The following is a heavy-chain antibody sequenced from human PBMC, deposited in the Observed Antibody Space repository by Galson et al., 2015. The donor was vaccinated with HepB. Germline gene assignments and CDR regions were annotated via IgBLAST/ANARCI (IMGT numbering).Heavy chain of an antibody. CDR1: GFIFSKYA. J-gene: IGHJ4*02. D-gene: IGHD6-25*01. CDR2: ISGGAGDT. Sequence: SLRLSCAASGFIFSKYAMNWVRQAPGKGLEWVSIISGGAGDTYSKYAASVKGRFAISRDNSKNILYLEMNSLRDVDTAVYYCGKCTSRSGCFGLHLEYWGQGTLVTVSS. CDR3: GKCTSRSGCFGLHLEY. V-gene: IGHV3-23*01.